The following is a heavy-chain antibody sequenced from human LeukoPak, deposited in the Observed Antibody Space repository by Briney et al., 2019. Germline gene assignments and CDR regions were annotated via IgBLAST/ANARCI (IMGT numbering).Heavy chain of an antibody. CDR2: IYPGDSDT. J-gene: IGHJ3*02. CDR1: GYSFTSYW. V-gene: IGHV5-51*01. CDR3: ARHKDSNLRRAAFDI. Sequence: GESLKISCKGSGYSFTSYWIGWVRQMPGKGLEWMGIIYPGDSDTRYSPSFQGQVTISADKSISTAYLQWSSLKASDTAMYYCARHKDSNLRRAAFDIWGQGTMVTVSS. D-gene: IGHD6-13*01.